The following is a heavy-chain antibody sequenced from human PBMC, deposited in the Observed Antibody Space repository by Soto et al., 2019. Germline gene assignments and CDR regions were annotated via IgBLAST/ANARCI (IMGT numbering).Heavy chain of an antibody. Sequence: QVRLVQSGAEVKRPGASVRVSCKASGYTFTNYGITWVRQVPGQGLEWMGWASAYNRNTNYAQKFEDRVIMTTDTSTGTAHMELRSLRYDDTALYFCAREMQWEPLLYWGQGTLVTVSS. CDR3: AREMQWEPLLY. V-gene: IGHV1-18*01. CDR1: GYTFTNYG. J-gene: IGHJ4*02. CDR2: ASAYNRNT. D-gene: IGHD1-26*01.